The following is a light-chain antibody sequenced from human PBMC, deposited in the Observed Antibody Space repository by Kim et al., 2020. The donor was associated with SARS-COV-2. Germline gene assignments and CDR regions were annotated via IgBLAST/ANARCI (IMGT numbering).Light chain of an antibody. J-gene: IGLJ2*01. Sequence: LGQKVRITCQGDSLRYYYASWYQQKPRQAPILVIYGKTNRPSGIPDRFSGFSSGDIASLTITGAQAEDEADYYCNSRDSSGSHVIFGGGTQLTVL. V-gene: IGLV3-19*01. CDR3: NSRDSSGSHVI. CDR2: GKT. CDR1: SLRYYY.